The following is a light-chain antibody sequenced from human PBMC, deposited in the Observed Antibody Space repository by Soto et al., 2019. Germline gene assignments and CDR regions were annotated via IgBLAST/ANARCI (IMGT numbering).Light chain of an antibody. J-gene: IGKJ1*01. CDR3: LQYQSYWT. Sequence: DIQMTQSPSTLSASVGDRVSITCRASQSISRQLAWYQQKPGKAPYLLTYQASNLETGFQSRFTGSGSETAFTLTISSLQPDDLATYFCLQYQSYWTFGQGTKVEVK. CDR2: QAS. CDR1: QSISRQ. V-gene: IGKV1-5*03.